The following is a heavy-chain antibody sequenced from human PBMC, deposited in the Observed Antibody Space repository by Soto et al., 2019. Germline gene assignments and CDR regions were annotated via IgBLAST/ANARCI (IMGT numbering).Heavy chain of an antibody. CDR2: IKHDGTIT. CDR1: GFTFSGHW. J-gene: IGHJ5*01. Sequence: PGGSLRLSCVVSGFTFSGHWMHWVRQAPGKGLVWVSRIKHDGTITSYADSVKGRFTVSRDNAKNTLYLQMNTLRAEDTAIYYCTTKDWFESWGQGTLVTVSS. V-gene: IGHV3-74*01. CDR3: TTKDWFES.